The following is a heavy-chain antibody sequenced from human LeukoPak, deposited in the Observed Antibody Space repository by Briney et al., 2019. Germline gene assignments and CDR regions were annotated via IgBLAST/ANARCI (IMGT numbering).Heavy chain of an antibody. CDR3: ARGLGVVTAQSEQPKPRYFDL. CDR2: ISGYNGNT. J-gene: IGHJ2*01. V-gene: IGHV1-18*01. CDR1: VYTFISYG. D-gene: IGHD2-21*02. Sequence: ASVTVSCKASVYTFISYGISWVRQAPGQGLEWMGWISGYNGNTNYAQNLQGRVTMTTDTSTSTAYMELRSLRSDDTAVYYCARGLGVVTAQSEQPKPRYFDLWGRGTQVTVSS.